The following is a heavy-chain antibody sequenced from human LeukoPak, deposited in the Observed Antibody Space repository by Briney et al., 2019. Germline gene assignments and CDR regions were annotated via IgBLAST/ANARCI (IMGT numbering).Heavy chain of an antibody. CDR3: ATVNVDIVAENY. CDR1: GYTLIAVT. V-gene: IGHV1-24*01. CDR2: FFLVDGET. D-gene: IGHD5-12*01. Sequence: AALKDSSEVSGYTLIAVTTHWVRPALGERLWRVGEFFLVDGETIYAQKFQGRVTMTEDTSTDTAYMELSSLRSEDTAVYYCATVNVDIVAENYWGQGTLVTVSS. J-gene: IGHJ4*02.